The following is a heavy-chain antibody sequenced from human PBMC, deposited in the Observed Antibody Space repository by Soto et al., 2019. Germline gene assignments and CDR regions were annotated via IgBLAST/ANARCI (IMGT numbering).Heavy chain of an antibody. Sequence: DLEESGGGLVKPGGSLRLSCAGSGFTFSSSTMSWVRQAPGKGLEWVSSISSSSAYIYNADSLKGRFSISRDNAKNSLYLQMNSLRAEDTAVYFCARDLGEMYAVWGQGTLVTVSS. CDR2: ISSSSAYI. J-gene: IGHJ4*02. D-gene: IGHD2-8*01. CDR1: GFTFSSST. V-gene: IGHV3-21*01. CDR3: ARDLGEMYAV.